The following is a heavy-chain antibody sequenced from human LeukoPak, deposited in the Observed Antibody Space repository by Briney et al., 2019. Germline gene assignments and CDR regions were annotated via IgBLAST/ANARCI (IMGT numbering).Heavy chain of an antibody. Sequence: GESLKISCKGSGYSFTGYWIGWVRQMPGKGLEWMGIIYPGDSDTRYSPSFQGQVTFSTDKSISTAYLQWSSLKASDTAMYYCARRTDGYNQRTFDIWGQGTMVTVSS. V-gene: IGHV5-51*01. CDR3: ARRTDGYNQRTFDI. D-gene: IGHD5-24*01. CDR1: GYSFTGYW. J-gene: IGHJ3*02. CDR2: IYPGDSDT.